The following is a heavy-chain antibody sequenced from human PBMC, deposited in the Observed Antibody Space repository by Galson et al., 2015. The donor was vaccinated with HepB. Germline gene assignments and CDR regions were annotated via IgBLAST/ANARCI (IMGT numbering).Heavy chain of an antibody. Sequence: SLRLSCAASEFTFSSFVMHWVRQAPGKGLEWVAFISYDGSNKYYADSVKGRFTISRDNSKNTLYLQMNSLRAEDTAAYYCAKDLDPYSGYENYYYYGMDVWGQGTTVTVSS. CDR2: ISYDGSNK. V-gene: IGHV3-30*18. CDR3: AKDLDPYSGYENYYYYGMDV. CDR1: EFTFSSFV. J-gene: IGHJ6*02. D-gene: IGHD5-12*01.